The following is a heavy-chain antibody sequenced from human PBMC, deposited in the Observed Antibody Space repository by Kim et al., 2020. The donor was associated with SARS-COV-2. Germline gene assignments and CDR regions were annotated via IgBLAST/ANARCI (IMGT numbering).Heavy chain of an antibody. J-gene: IGHJ4*02. Sequence: ASVKVSCKTSGHFFTRDSIHWVRQAPGQGLEWMGGIDCGNGNTIYSQKFQGRVTFTSDTSASTAYMELSFLRSEDSAVDYCLGGYYFDDWGQGTLVTVSS. CDR3: LGGYYFDD. CDR1: GHFFTRDS. V-gene: IGHV1-3*01. CDR2: IDCGNGNT. D-gene: IGHD3-10*01.